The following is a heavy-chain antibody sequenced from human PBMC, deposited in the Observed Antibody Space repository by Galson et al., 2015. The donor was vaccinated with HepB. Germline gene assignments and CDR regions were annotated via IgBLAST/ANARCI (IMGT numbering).Heavy chain of an antibody. Sequence: SLRLSCAASGFTFSSYAMHWVRQAPGKGLEWVAVISYDGSNKYYADSVKGRFTISRDNSKNTLYLQMNSLRAEDTAVYYCARGGRDDYWGQGTLVTVSS. CDR2: ISYDGSNK. D-gene: IGHD3-10*01. CDR1: GFTFSSYA. J-gene: IGHJ4*02. V-gene: IGHV3-30*04. CDR3: ARGGRDDY.